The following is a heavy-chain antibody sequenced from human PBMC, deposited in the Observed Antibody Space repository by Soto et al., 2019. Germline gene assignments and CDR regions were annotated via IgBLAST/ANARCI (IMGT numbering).Heavy chain of an antibody. CDR1: GGSISSYY. CDR3: PRACSSSRCYDVCEY. V-gene: IGHV4-4*07. Sequence: PSETLSLTCTASGGSISSYYRSWIRQPAGNGLVWIGRIYTSGSTTYNPSLKSRVTMSVDTSKHQFFLTLSSVTAADTDVSYCPRACSSSRCYDVCEYRGQVTLVTVSS. J-gene: IGHJ4*02. CDR2: IYTSGST. D-gene: IGHD2-2*01.